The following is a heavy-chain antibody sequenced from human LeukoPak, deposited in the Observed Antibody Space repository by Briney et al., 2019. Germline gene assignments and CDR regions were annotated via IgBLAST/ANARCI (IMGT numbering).Heavy chain of an antibody. CDR2: ISGSGGST. J-gene: IGHJ3*02. D-gene: IGHD3-22*01. CDR3: AKRHFSSGYYAPDAFDI. Sequence: GGSLRLSCAASGFTFSSYAMSWVRQAPGKGLEWVSAISGSGGSTYYADSVKGRFTISRDNSKNTLYLQMNSLRAEDTAVYYCAKRHFSSGYYAPDAFDIWGQGTMVTVSS. V-gene: IGHV3-23*01. CDR1: GFTFSSYA.